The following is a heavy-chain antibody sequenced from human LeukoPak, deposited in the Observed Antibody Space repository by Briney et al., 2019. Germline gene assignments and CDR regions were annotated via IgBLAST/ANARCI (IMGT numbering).Heavy chain of an antibody. D-gene: IGHD3-9*01. CDR3: ARVGADYDILTGYRTFDY. J-gene: IGHJ4*02. Sequence: SETLSLTCAVYGGSFSGYYWSWIRQPPGKGLEWIGRIYTSGSTNYNPSLKSRVTISVDTSKNQFSLRLSSVTAADTAVYYCARVGADYDILTGYRTFDYWGQGTLVTVSS. CDR2: IYTSGST. V-gene: IGHV4-59*10. CDR1: GGSFSGYY.